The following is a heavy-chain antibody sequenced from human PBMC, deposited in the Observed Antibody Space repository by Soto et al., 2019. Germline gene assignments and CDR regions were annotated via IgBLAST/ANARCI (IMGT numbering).Heavy chain of an antibody. D-gene: IGHD3-3*01. CDR3: ARGVTYYDFWRGYPTTYYFDY. V-gene: IGHV4-34*01. Sequence: QVQLQQWGAGLLKPSETLSLTCAVYGGSFSGYYWSWIRQPPGKGLEWIGEINHSGSTNYNPSLKSRVTISVDTSKNQFSLKLSSVTAADTAVYYCARGVTYYDFWRGYPTTYYFDYWGQGTLVTVSS. CDR2: INHSGST. J-gene: IGHJ4*02. CDR1: GGSFSGYY.